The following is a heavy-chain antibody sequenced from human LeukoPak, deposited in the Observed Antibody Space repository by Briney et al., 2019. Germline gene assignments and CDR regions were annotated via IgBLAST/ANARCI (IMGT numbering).Heavy chain of an antibody. V-gene: IGHV4-34*01. J-gene: IGHJ6*03. D-gene: IGHD2-15*01. Sequence: SETLSLTCAVYGGSFSGYYWSWIRQPPGKGLEWIGEINHSGSTNYNPSLKSRVTISVDTSKNQFSLKLSSVTAADTAVYYCARGRPGYCSGGSCYSGLRNYYYMDVWGKGTTVTVSS. CDR2: INHSGST. CDR3: ARGRPGYCSGGSCYSGLRNYYYMDV. CDR1: GGSFSGYY.